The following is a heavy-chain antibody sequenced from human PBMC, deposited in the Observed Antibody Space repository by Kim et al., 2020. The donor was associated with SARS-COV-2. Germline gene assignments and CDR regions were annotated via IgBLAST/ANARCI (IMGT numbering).Heavy chain of an antibody. V-gene: IGHV4-31*03. J-gene: IGHJ4*02. Sequence: SETLSLTCTVSGGSINSGGQFWTWIRQHPGKAPVWIGFVFYTGGTFYNPSLKSRVIISIDTSKCEFSLNLKSVTAADTAVYYCARTFYGGYELDYWGQGTPVTVSS. D-gene: IGHD4-17*01. CDR2: VFYTGGT. CDR3: ARTFYGGYELDY. CDR1: GGSINSGGQF.